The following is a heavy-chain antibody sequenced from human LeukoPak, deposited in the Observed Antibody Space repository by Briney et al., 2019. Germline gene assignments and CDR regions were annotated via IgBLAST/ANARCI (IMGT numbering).Heavy chain of an antibody. J-gene: IGHJ4*02. Sequence: GGSLRLSCAAFGFTFSSYAMHWVRQAPGKGLEWVAVISYDGSNKYYADSVKGRFTISRDNSKNTLYLQMNSLRAEDTAVYYCARGRWLQARGPSFDYWGQGTLVTVSS. CDR2: ISYDGSNK. D-gene: IGHD5-24*01. CDR1: GFTFSSYA. V-gene: IGHV3-30-3*01. CDR3: ARGRWLQARGPSFDY.